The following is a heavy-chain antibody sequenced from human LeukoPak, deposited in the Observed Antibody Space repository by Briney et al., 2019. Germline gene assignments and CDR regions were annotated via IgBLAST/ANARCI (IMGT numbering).Heavy chain of an antibody. CDR2: ISYDGSNK. Sequence: GGSLRLSCAASGFTFSSYGMHWVRQAPGKGLEWVAVISYDGSNKYYADSVKGRFTISRDNSKNTLYLQMNSLRAEGTAVYYCAKGGGYCSSTSCYHWFDPWGQGTLVTVSS. V-gene: IGHV3-30*18. CDR3: AKGGGYCSSTSCYHWFDP. D-gene: IGHD2-2*01. J-gene: IGHJ5*02. CDR1: GFTFSSYG.